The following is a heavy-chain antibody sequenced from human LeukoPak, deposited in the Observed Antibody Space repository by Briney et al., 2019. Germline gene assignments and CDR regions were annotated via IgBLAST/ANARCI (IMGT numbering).Heavy chain of an antibody. CDR3: ARAVAGPTSYFFDY. CDR1: GGSISSYY. D-gene: IGHD6-19*01. J-gene: IGHJ4*02. Sequence: SETLSLTCTVSGGSISSYYWSWIRQPPGKGLEWIGYIYYSGSTNYNPSLKSRVTISVDTSKNQFSPKLSSVTAADTAVYYCARAVAGPTSYFFDYWGQGTLVTVSS. V-gene: IGHV4-59*08. CDR2: IYYSGST.